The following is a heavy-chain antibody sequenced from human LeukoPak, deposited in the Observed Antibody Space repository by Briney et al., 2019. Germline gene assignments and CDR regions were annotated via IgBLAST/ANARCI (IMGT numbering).Heavy chain of an antibody. Sequence: SETLSLTCTVSGGSISSYYWSWIRQFPGKGLEWIGYIYYSGSTNYNPSLKSRVTISVDTSKNQFSLKLSSVTAADTAVYYCARGRGSSGWYRGNWFDPWGQGTLVTVSS. D-gene: IGHD6-19*01. CDR3: ARGRGSSGWYRGNWFDP. CDR1: GGSISSYY. V-gene: IGHV4-59*12. J-gene: IGHJ5*02. CDR2: IYYSGST.